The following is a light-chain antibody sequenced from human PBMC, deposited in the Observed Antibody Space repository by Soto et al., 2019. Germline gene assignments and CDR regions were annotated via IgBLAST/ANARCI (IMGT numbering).Light chain of an antibody. CDR1: QSIRNN. J-gene: IGKJ1*01. V-gene: IGKV3-15*01. CDR3: QQYHNWPRT. CDR2: GTS. Sequence: EILMTQSPATLSVSPGERATLSCRASQSIRNNLAWIQQKPGQAPRLLIYGTSTRATDIPARFSGSGSGTEFTLTISSLQSEDFAVYYCQQYHNWPRTFGQGNKVEIK.